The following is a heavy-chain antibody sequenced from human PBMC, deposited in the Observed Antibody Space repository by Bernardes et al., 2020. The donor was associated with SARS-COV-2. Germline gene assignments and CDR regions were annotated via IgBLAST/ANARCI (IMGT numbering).Heavy chain of an antibody. J-gene: IGHJ6*02. V-gene: IGHV4-34*01. Sequence: SETLSLTCAVYGGSFSGYYWSWIRQPPGKGLEWIGEINHSGSTNYNPSLKSRVTISVDTSKTQFSLKLSSVTAADTAVYYCARGRVISGYYLGDYYYYGMDVWGQGTTVTVSS. D-gene: IGHD3-22*01. CDR3: ARGRVISGYYLGDYYYYGMDV. CDR2: INHSGST. CDR1: GGSFSGYY.